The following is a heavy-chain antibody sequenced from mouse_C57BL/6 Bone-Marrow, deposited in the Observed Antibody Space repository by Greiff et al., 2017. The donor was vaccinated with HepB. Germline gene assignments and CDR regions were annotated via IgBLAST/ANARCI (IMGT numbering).Heavy chain of an antibody. CDR2: ISDGGSYT. D-gene: IGHD1-1*01. V-gene: IGHV5-4*01. J-gene: IGHJ3*01. CDR1: GFTFSSYA. Sequence: EVQVVESGGGLVKPGGSLKLSCAASGFTFSSYAMSWVRQTPEKRLEWVATISDGGSYTYYPDNVKGRFTISRDNAKNNLYLQMSHLKSEDTAMYYCAIYPTLAYWCQGTLVTVSA. CDR3: AIYPTLAY.